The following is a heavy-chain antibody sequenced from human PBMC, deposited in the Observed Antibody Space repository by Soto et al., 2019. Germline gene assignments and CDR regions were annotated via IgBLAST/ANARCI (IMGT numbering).Heavy chain of an antibody. CDR1: GFSLSTSGVG. CDR2: IYWDDDK. CDR3: AHSLYDREGDY. D-gene: IGHD3-16*01. J-gene: IGHJ4*02. V-gene: IGHV2-5*02. Sequence: QITLKESGPTLVKPTQTLTLTCTFSGFSLSTSGVGVGWIRQPPGKALEWLALIYWDDDKRYSPSLKSRLTXPXXTSKNQVVLTMTNMDPVDTATYYCAHSLYDREGDYWGQGTLVTVSS.